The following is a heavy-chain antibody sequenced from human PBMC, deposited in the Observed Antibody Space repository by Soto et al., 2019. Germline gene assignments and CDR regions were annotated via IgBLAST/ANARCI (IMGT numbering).Heavy chain of an antibody. CDR3: ARDRVYGAHYYYGMDV. CDR1: GYSFTRYY. Sequence: QVQLVQSGAEVKKPGASVKVSCKASGYSFTRYYMHWVRQAPGQGLEWMGIINPSSGSTNYAQKFQGRVTMTRDMSTNTAFMEMSSLRSEDTAVYYCARDRVYGAHYYYGMDVWGQGTTVTVSS. V-gene: IGHV1-46*01. J-gene: IGHJ6*02. CDR2: INPSSGST. D-gene: IGHD4-17*01.